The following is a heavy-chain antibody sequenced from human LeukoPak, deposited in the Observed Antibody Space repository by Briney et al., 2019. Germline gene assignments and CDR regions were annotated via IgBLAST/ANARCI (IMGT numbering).Heavy chain of an antibody. CDR3: ARGVGYCSGGSCGAYYYYYYMDV. CDR1: GFTFSSYS. J-gene: IGHJ6*03. Sequence: GGSLRLSCAASGFTFSSYSMNWVRQAPGKGLEWVSYISSSSSTIYYADSVKGRFTISRDNAKNSLYLQMNSLRAEDTAVYYCARGVGYCSGGSCGAYYYYYYMDVWGKGTTVTISS. CDR2: ISSSSSTI. D-gene: IGHD2-15*01. V-gene: IGHV3-48*01.